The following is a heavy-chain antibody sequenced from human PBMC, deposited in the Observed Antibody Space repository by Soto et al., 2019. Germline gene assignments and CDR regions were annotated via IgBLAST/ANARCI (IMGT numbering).Heavy chain of an antibody. CDR2: IYYSGST. J-gene: IGHJ5*02. V-gene: IGHV4-59*01. Sequence: QVQLQESGPGLVKPSETLSLTCTVSGGSISSYYWSWIRQPPGKGLEWIGYIYYSGSTNYNPSLKSRVTISVDTSKNQFSLKLSSVTAADTAVYYCARDNYDFWSGYPNWFDPWGQGTLVTVSS. CDR3: ARDNYDFWSGYPNWFDP. D-gene: IGHD3-3*01. CDR1: GGSISSYY.